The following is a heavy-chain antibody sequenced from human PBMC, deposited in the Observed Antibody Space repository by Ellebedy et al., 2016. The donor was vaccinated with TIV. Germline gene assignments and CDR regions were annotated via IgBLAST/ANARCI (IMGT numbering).Heavy chain of an antibody. CDR3: ARDRSYSPTY. CDR2: ISYDGNNK. D-gene: IGHD1-26*01. Sequence: GGSLRLXCPASGFTFSNYAMNWVRQAPGKGLEWVAFISYDGNNKYYADSVKGRFTLSRDNSKNTLYLEMNSLRAEDTAVYYCARDRSYSPTYWGQGTLVTVSS. CDR1: GFTFSNYA. J-gene: IGHJ4*02. V-gene: IGHV3-30*04.